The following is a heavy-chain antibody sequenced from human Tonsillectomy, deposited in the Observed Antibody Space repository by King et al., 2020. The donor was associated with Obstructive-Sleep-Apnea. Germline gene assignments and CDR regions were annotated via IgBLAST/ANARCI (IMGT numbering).Heavy chain of an antibody. J-gene: IGHJ3*02. D-gene: IGHD4-23*01. V-gene: IGHV4-59*01. CDR3: ARVWSTVVTNDAFDI. CDR1: GGAISSYS. CDR2: IYNTGST. Sequence: VQLQESGPGLVKPSETLSLTCTVSGGAISSYSWTWIRQPPGKGLEWIGYIYNTGSTNYNPSLKSRVTISIDTSTNQFSLKLSSVTASDTAVYYCARVWSTVVTNDAFDIWGQGTMVTVSS.